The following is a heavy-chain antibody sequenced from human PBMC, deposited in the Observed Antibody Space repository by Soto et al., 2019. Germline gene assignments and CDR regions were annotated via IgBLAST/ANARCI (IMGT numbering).Heavy chain of an antibody. CDR2: IKQDGSEK. CDR3: ARDLASTTIPNY. J-gene: IGHJ4*02. V-gene: IGHV3-7*04. Sequence: VQLVESGGGLVQPGGSLRLSCAASGFTFSSCWMSWVRQAPGKGLEWVANIKQDGSEKYYVDSVKGRFTISRDNAKNSLYLQMNSLRAEDTAVYYCARDLASTTIPNYWGQGTLVTVSS. CDR1: GFTFSSCW. D-gene: IGHD4-17*01.